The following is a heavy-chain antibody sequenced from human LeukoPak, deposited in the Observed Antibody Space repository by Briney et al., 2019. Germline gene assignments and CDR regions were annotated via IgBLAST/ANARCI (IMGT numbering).Heavy chain of an antibody. CDR3: ARDQWNIVVVPAAPPYNWFDP. CDR2: ISAYNGNT. V-gene: IGHV1-18*04. Sequence: GASVKVSCKASGYTFTSYGISWVRQAPGQGLEWMGWISAYNGNTNYAQKLQGRVTMTTDTSTSTAYMELRSLRSDDTAVYYCARDQWNIVVVPAAPPYNWFDPWGQGTLVTVSS. D-gene: IGHD2-2*01. J-gene: IGHJ5*02. CDR1: GYTFTSYG.